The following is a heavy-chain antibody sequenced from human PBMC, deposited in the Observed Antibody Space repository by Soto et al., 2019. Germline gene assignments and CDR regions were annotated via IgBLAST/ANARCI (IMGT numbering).Heavy chain of an antibody. D-gene: IGHD3-3*02. CDR2: ISGSGGST. V-gene: IGHV3-23*01. CDR3: EKGILRVVNPLGFDY. Sequence: PGGSLRLSCAASGFTFNDYAMSWVRQAPGKGLEWVSVISGSGGSTYFAESVKGRFTISRDNSKNTLYLQMNSLRADDTAVYYCEKGILRVVNPLGFDYWGQGNLDTVSS. CDR1: GFTFNDYA. J-gene: IGHJ4*02.